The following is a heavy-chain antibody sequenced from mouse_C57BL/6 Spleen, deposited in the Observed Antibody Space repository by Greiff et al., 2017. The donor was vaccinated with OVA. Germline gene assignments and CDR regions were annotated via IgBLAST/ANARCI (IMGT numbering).Heavy chain of an antibody. J-gene: IGHJ4*01. CDR1: GYSITSGYY. Sequence: ESGPGLVKPSQSLSLTCSVTGYSITSGYYWNWIRQFPGNKLEWMGYISYDGSNNYNPSLKNRISITRDTSKNQFFLKLNSVTTEDTATYYCARDRDSSGYYAMDHWGQGTSVTVSS. V-gene: IGHV3-6*01. CDR3: ARDRDSSGYYAMDH. D-gene: IGHD3-2*02. CDR2: ISYDGSN.